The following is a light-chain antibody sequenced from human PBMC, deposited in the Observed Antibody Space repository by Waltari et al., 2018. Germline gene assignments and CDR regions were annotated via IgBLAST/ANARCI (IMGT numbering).Light chain of an antibody. CDR3: QSYDSSNFWV. V-gene: IGLV6-57*02. J-gene: IGLJ3*02. Sequence: NFMLTQPHSVSESPGKTVIISCTGSGGSIASAYVQWYRQRPGSAPTTVIYEDTRRPRGESDRFSGSIDSSSNSASLTIAGLKTDDEADYYCQSYDSSNFWVFGGGTKLTVL. CDR1: GGSIASAY. CDR2: EDT.